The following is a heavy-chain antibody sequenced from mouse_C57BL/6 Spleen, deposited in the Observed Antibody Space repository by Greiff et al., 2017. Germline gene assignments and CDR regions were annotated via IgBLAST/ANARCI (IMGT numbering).Heavy chain of an antibody. J-gene: IGHJ2*01. Sequence: QVQLQQPGAELERPGSSVKLSCKASGYTFTSYWMHWVKQRPIQGLEWIGNIDPSDSETHYNQKFKDKATLTVDKSSSTAYMQLSSLTSEDSAVYYCARWGMVTAYFDDWGEGTTLTVSS. CDR2: IDPSDSET. D-gene: IGHD2-2*01. V-gene: IGHV1-52*01. CDR1: GYTFTSYW. CDR3: ARWGMVTAYFDD.